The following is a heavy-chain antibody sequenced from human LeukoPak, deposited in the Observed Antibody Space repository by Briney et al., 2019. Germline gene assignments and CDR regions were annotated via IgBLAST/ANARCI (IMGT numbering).Heavy chain of an antibody. CDR3: ARDDRYSSSFDY. Sequence: GGSLRLSCAPSVYSFRIYRIHWVPQAPGKGLVWVSRINTDGSSTSYADSVKGRFTISRDNAKNTLYLQMNSLGTEDTAVYYCARDDRYSSSFDYWGQGTLVTVSS. CDR2: INTDGSST. J-gene: IGHJ4*02. D-gene: IGHD4-11*01. CDR1: VYSFRIYR. V-gene: IGHV3-74*01.